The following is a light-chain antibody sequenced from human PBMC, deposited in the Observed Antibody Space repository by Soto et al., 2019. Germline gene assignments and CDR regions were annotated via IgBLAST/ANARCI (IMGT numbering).Light chain of an antibody. CDR1: QGISNY. CDR2: AAS. J-gene: IGKJ3*01. V-gene: IGKV1-27*01. CDR3: QKYNL. Sequence: DIQMTQSPSSLSASVGDRVTITCRASQGISNYLAWYQQKPGKVPKLLIYAASTLQSGVPSRFSGSGSGTDFTLIISSLQPEDVATYYCQKYNLFGPGTKVDIK.